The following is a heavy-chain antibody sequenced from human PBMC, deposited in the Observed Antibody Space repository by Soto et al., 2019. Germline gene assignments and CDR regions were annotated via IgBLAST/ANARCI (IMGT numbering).Heavy chain of an antibody. V-gene: IGHV4-4*02. CDR2: IYHSGMA. CDR3: ARAYCSSTSCYYYYGMDV. D-gene: IGHD2-2*01. J-gene: IGHJ6*02. CDR1: GTSISSTFW. Sequence: PSETLSLTCFVSGTSISSTFWWTWVRQAPGKGLEWIGEIYHSGMAKYNPSLKSRVTISVDKSSNQFSLTLTSVTAADTAMYYCARAYCSSTSCYYYYGMDVWGQGTTVTVSS.